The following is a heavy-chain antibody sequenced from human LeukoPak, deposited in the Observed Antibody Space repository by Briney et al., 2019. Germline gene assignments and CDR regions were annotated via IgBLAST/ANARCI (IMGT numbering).Heavy chain of an antibody. CDR2: ISYDGSNK. CDR1: GFTFRSYA. V-gene: IGHV3-30*18. D-gene: IGHD3-10*01. J-gene: IGHJ6*03. CDR3: AKAVTSDYHSLYYNYYLDV. Sequence: PGGSLRLSCAASGFTFRSYAMHWVRQAPGKGRDCVAVISYDGSNKYFGDSVKGRFTISRDNSKNTLYLQMDGLRAADTAIYYCAKAVTSDYHSLYYNYYLDVWGKGTTVTVSS.